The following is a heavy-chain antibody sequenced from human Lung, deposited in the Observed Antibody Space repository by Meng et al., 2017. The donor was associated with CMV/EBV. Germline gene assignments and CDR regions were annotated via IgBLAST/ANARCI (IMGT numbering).Heavy chain of an antibody. CDR2: IDPNTGNP. Sequence: QVSLWTFGSDLKQPGASVKVSCRPSEYPFTSYAINWVRQAPGQGPDWMGWIDPNTGNPTYDQGFTGRFVFSLDTSVSTAYLQINSLRADDTAVYYCARDSPLDGYSLLDYWGQGTLVTVSS. D-gene: IGHD5-24*01. CDR3: ARDSPLDGYSLLDY. CDR1: EYPFTSYA. V-gene: IGHV7-4-1*02. J-gene: IGHJ4*02.